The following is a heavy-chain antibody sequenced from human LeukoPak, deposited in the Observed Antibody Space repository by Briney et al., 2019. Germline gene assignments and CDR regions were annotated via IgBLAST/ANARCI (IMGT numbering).Heavy chain of an antibody. D-gene: IGHD5-24*01. CDR1: GFTFSNYD. CDR3: ARGEEKATITALDS. Sequence: GGSLRLSCAASGFTFSNYDMHWVRQAPGKGLEWVSAISSSSSYIYYADSIKGRFTISRDNAENSLYLQMNSLRAVDTAVYCWARGEEKATITALDSWGQGTLVTVSS. V-gene: IGHV3-21*01. CDR2: ISSSSSYI. J-gene: IGHJ4*02.